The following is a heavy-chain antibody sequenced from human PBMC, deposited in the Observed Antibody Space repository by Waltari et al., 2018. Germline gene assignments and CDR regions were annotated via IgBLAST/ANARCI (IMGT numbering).Heavy chain of an antibody. J-gene: IGHJ3*02. CDR2: IYHSGST. Sequence: QVQLQESGPGLVKPSGTLSLTCAVSVGSISSSHWWSWVRQPPAKGLEWIGEIYHSGSTNYNPSLKSRVTISVDKSKNQFSLKLSSVTAADTAVYYCATSHIYYYDSSGPKGGAFDIWGQGTMVTVSS. CDR3: ATSHIYYYDSSGPKGGAFDI. D-gene: IGHD3-22*01. CDR1: VGSISSSHW. V-gene: IGHV4-4*02.